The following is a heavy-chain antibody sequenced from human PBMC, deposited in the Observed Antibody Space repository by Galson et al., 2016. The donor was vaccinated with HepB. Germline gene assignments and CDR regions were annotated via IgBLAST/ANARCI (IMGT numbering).Heavy chain of an antibody. J-gene: IGHJ4*02. CDR1: GFTFSRYG. CDR2: ISYDGSNK. D-gene: IGHD3-22*01. CDR3: AKEGCYYDSSGCGFDY. Sequence: SLRLSCAVSGFTFSRYGMYWVRQAPAKGLEWVALISYDGSNKYYADSVKGRLTISRDNSKNTLYLQMNSLRAEDTAVYYCAKEGCYYDSSGCGFDYWGQGTLVTVSS. V-gene: IGHV3-30*18.